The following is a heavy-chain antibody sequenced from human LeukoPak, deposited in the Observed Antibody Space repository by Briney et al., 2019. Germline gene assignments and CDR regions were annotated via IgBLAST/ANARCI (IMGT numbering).Heavy chain of an antibody. J-gene: IGHJ6*04. CDR3: AELGITMIGGV. CDR1: GFTFNIYE. Sequence: GGSLRLSCAASGFTFNIYEMNWVRQAPGKGLEWVSYISSSGSTRYYADSVKGRFTISRDNAKNSLYLQMNSLRAEDAAVYYCAELGITMIGGVWGKGTTVTISS. V-gene: IGHV3-48*03. D-gene: IGHD3-10*02. CDR2: ISSSGSTR.